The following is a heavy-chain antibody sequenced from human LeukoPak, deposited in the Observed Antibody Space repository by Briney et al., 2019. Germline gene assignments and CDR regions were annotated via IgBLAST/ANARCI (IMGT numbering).Heavy chain of an antibody. CDR2: IRSEGSNK. Sequence: PGGSLRLSCAASGFTFSDYGMHWVRQAPGKGLEWVALIRSEGSNKYYADSVKGRFTISRDNSKNTLYLQMNTLRAEDTAVYYCAKDWLQTFDYWGQGTLVTVSS. J-gene: IGHJ4*02. CDR1: GFTFSDYG. D-gene: IGHD5-24*01. V-gene: IGHV3-30*02. CDR3: AKDWLQTFDY.